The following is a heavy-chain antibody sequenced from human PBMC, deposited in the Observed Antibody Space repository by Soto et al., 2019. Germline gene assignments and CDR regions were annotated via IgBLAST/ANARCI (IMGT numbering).Heavy chain of an antibody. V-gene: IGHV3-21*01. CDR2: ISSSSSYI. Sequence: GGSLRLSCAASGFTFRPYNMIWVRQAPGKGLEWVSSISSSSSYIYYADSVKGRFTISRDNAKHSLYLQMNSLRAEDTAVYYCARQYPSSSRHFDHWGQGSRVTVSS. D-gene: IGHD6-6*01. J-gene: IGHJ4*02. CDR3: ARQYPSSSRHFDH. CDR1: GFTFRPYN.